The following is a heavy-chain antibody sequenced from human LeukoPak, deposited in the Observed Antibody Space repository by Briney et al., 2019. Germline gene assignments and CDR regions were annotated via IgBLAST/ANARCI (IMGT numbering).Heavy chain of an antibody. CDR1: GLTFSSHT. Sequence: GGSLRLSCAASGLTFSSHTMSWVRQAPGKGLEWVSAISSSGSTYYADSVKGRFTVSRDNSKNTLYLQMNSLRAEDTAVYYCPKRGHYDYWGQGILVTVSS. J-gene: IGHJ4*02. D-gene: IGHD3-10*01. CDR2: ISSSGST. CDR3: PKRGHYDY. V-gene: IGHV3-23*01.